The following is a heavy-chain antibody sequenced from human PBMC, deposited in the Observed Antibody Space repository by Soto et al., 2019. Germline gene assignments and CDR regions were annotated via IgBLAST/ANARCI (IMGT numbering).Heavy chain of an antibody. CDR2: IYPSGST. D-gene: IGHD5-18*01. J-gene: IGHJ4*02. Sequence: QVQLQESGPGLVKPSGPLSLTCAVSGGSISSSNWWIWVRQPPGKGLEWIGAIYPSGSTNYNPSLKSRVTISVDKSKNQFPLKLTSVTAADTAVYYCASSGGYSDGDYWGQGTLVTVSS. V-gene: IGHV4-4*02. CDR3: ASSGGYSDGDY. CDR1: GGSISSSNW.